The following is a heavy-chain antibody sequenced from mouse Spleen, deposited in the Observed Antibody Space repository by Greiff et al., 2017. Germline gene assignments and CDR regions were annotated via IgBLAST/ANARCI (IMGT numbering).Heavy chain of an antibody. CDR3: AKEDYDRGAWFAY. Sequence: EVKVVESGGDLVKPGGSLKLSCAASGFTFSSYGMSWVRQTPDKRLEWVATISSGGSYTYYPDSVKGRFTISRDNAKNTLYLQMSSLKSEDTAMYYCAKEDYDRGAWFAYWGQGTLVTVSA. CDR2: ISSGGSYT. J-gene: IGHJ3*01. CDR1: GFTFSSYG. D-gene: IGHD1-1*01. V-gene: IGHV5-6*01.